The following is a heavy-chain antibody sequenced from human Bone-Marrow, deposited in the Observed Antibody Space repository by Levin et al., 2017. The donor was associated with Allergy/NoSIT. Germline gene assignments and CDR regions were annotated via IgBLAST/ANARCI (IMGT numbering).Heavy chain of an antibody. CDR1: GGSMSSYY. V-gene: IGHV4-59*08. D-gene: IGHD6-13*01. J-gene: IGHJ3*02. Sequence: SETLSLTCTVSGGSMSSYYWSWIRQPPGKGLEWIGYIYYSGSTNYNPSLKSRVTMSVDTSKNQFSLKLSSVTAADTAVYYCARHLWHQLTRHDAFDIWGQGTMVTVSS. CDR2: IYYSGST. CDR3: ARHLWHQLTRHDAFDI.